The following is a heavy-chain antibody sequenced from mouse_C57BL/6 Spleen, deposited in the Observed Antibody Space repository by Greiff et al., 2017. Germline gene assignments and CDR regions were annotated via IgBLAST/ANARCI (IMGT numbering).Heavy chain of an antibody. V-gene: IGHV1-61*01. CDR1: GYTFTSYW. Sequence: QVQLQQPGAELVRPGSSVELSCKASGYTFTSYWMDWVKQRPGQGLEWIGNIYPSDSETHYNQKFKDKAPLTVAKSSSTAYMQLSSLTSEDSAVYYCAREDYGSSYRYFDVWGTGTTVTVSS. CDR2: IYPSDSET. CDR3: AREDYGSSYRYFDV. J-gene: IGHJ1*03. D-gene: IGHD1-1*01.